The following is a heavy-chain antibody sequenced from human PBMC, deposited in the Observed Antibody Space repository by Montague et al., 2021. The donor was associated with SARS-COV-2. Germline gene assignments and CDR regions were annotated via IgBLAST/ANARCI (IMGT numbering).Heavy chain of an antibody. CDR3: TQERGPGRTTWHYFDY. J-gene: IGHJ4*02. Sequence: CAISGDSVSSNIAAWNWIRQSPSRGLEWLGRTYYRSKWYNDYAVSVRSRITISPDTSENQFSLQLNSVTPEDTAVYYCTQERGPGRTTWHYFDYWGQGTLVTGSS. D-gene: IGHD1-14*01. CDR1: GDSVSSNIAA. CDR2: TYYRSKWYN. V-gene: IGHV6-1*01.